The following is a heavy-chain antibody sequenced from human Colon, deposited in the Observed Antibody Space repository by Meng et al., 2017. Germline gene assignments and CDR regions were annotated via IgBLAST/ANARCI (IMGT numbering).Heavy chain of an antibody. CDR1: GGSLSSDTYY. CDR2: INHSGST. CDR3: ARGLNEGGLAHNWFDP. Sequence: HEQLHASGPGLVKPSQNLSLTCTVSGGSLSSDTYYWTWIRQDPGKGLEWIGIINHSGSTYYNPSLKSRVTMSLDTSKQQFSLKLISVTAADTAVYFCARGLNEGGLAHNWFDPWGQGTLVTVSS. D-gene: IGHD1-1*01. V-gene: IGHV4-31*03. J-gene: IGHJ5*02.